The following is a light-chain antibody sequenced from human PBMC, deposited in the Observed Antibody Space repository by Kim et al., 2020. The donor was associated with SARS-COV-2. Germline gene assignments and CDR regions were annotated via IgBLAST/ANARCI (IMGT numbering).Light chain of an antibody. CDR2: AAS. Sequence: SVGDRVTITCRASQVISHYLAWYQHKPGKAPKLLIYAASTLQLGVPSRFSGSGSGTDFTLSISSLQPEDVATYYCQRYDSVPALTFGGGTKVDIK. CDR3: QRYDSVPALT. V-gene: IGKV1-27*01. CDR1: QVISHY. J-gene: IGKJ4*01.